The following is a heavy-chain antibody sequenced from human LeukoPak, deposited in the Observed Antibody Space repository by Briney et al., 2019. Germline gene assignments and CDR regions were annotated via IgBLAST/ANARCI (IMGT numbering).Heavy chain of an antibody. Sequence: SETPSLTCTVSGGSISSGDYYWSWIRQPPGKGLEWIGYIYYSGSTYYNPSLKSRVTISVDTSKNQFSLKLSSVTAADTAVYYCARDPLIAARLMAPRYGMDVWGQGTTVTVSS. CDR2: IYYSGST. D-gene: IGHD6-6*01. J-gene: IGHJ6*02. CDR1: GGSISSGDYY. V-gene: IGHV4-30-4*01. CDR3: ARDPLIAARLMAPRYGMDV.